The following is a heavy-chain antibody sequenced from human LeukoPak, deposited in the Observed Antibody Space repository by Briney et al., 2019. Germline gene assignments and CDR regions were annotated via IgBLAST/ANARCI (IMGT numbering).Heavy chain of an antibody. V-gene: IGHV3-9*01. CDR3: AKLGITGTHYAFDI. J-gene: IGHJ3*02. D-gene: IGHD1-20*01. Sequence: GRSLRLSCGASGVTFVDYAMHGVRQAPGGGLQWGSGISWNSGSIGYADSVKGGFVISRDNATNSLYLQKNSLRAEATALYYCAKLGITGTHYAFDIWGQGTMVTVSS. CDR1: GVTFVDYA. CDR2: ISWNSGSI.